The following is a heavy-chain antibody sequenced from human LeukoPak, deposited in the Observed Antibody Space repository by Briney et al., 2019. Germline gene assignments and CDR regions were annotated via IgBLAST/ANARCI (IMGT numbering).Heavy chain of an antibody. CDR2: IYYSGST. V-gene: IGHV4-39*01. CDR1: GGSISSSSYY. D-gene: IGHD3-16*01. CDR3: ARFFGRSMLASDPYGMHV. J-gene: IGHJ6*02. Sequence: SETLSLTCTVSGGSISSSSYYWGWIRQPPGKGLEWIGSIYYSGSTYYNPSLKSRVTLSVDTSKNQFSLWLSSVTAADTSVYYCARFFGRSMLASDPYGMHVWGQGTTVTVSS.